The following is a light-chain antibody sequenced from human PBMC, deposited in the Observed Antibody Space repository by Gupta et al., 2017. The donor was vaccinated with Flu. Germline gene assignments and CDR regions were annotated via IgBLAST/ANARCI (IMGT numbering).Light chain of an antibody. Sequence: EIVMTQSPATLSVSPGERATLSCRASQSVSSNLAWYQQKPGQAPRLLIYGASTRATGIPARFSGSGSGTEFTLTISSLQSEDFAVYYCPQYNNWPWTCGQGTKVEIK. CDR2: GAS. CDR3: PQYNNWPWT. V-gene: IGKV3-15*01. J-gene: IGKJ1*01. CDR1: QSVSSN.